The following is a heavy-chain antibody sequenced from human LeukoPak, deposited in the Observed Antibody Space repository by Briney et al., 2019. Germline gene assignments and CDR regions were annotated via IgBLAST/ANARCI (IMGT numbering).Heavy chain of an antibody. CDR3: ARVPVDTAMVDY. D-gene: IGHD5-18*01. CDR1: GYSISSGYY. J-gene: IGHJ4*02. Sequence: PSETLSLTCTVSGYSISSGYYWGWIRQPPGKGLEWIGSIYHSGSTYYNPSLKSRVTISVDTSKNQFSLKVSSVTAADTAVYYCARVPVDTAMVDYWGQGTLVTVSS. V-gene: IGHV4-38-2*02. CDR2: IYHSGST.